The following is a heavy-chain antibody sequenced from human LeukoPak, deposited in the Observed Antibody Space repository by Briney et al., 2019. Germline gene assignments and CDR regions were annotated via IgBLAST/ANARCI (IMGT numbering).Heavy chain of an antibody. CDR1: GFSFSDYY. Sequence: GGSLRLSCAASGFSFSDYYMSWVRQAPGKGLQWVSYISSSGGAMYYADSVKGRFTVSRDNAKNSLFLQMNSLRVEDTAVYYCARPGDISGYFFNFDYWGQGALVTVSS. CDR3: ARPGDISGYFFNFDY. V-gene: IGHV3-11*01. J-gene: IGHJ4*02. CDR2: ISSSGGAM. D-gene: IGHD3-22*01.